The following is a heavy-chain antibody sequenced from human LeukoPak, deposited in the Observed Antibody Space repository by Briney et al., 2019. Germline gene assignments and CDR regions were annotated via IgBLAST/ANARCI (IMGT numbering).Heavy chain of an antibody. CDR2: MNPNSGNT. D-gene: IGHD5-18*01. V-gene: IGHV1-8*01. Sequence: ASVKVSCKASGYTFTSYDINWVPQATGQGLEWMGWMNPNSGNTGYAQKFQGRVTMTRNTSISTAYMELSSLRSEDTAVYYCARGLSLYSYGSYWYFDLWGRGTLVTVSS. J-gene: IGHJ2*01. CDR3: ARGLSLYSYGSYWYFDL. CDR1: GYTFTSYD.